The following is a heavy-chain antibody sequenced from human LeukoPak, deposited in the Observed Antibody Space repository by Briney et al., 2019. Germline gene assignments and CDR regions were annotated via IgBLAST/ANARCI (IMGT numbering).Heavy chain of an antibody. CDR2: INPNSGGT. CDR1: VYTFTGYY. D-gene: IGHD6-13*01. V-gene: IGHV1-2*02. J-gene: IGHJ5*02. Sequence: ASVKVSCKASVYTFTGYYMHWVRQAPGQGLEWMGWINPNSGGTNYAQKFQGRATMTRDTSISTAYMELSRLRSDDTAVYYCARGSAAGRVDWFDPWGQGTLVTVSS. CDR3: ARGSAAGRVDWFDP.